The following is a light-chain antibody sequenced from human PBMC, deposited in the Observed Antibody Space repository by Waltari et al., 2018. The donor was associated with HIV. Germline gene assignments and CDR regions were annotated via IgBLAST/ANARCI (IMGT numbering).Light chain of an antibody. CDR2: EIS. CDR1: SSDVGNYNL. J-gene: IGLJ2*01. V-gene: IGLV2-23*02. CDR3: CSYTGSGTL. Sequence: QSALTQPASVSGSPGQSITISCTGTSSDVGNYNLVSWYQQHPGKAPTLMIYEISKWPSGVSNRFSGSKSGNTASLTISGLQAEDEADYYCCSYTGSGTLFGGGTKVTVL.